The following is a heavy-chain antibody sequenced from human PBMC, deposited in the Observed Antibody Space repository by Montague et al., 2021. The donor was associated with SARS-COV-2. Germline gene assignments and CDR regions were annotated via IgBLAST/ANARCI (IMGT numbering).Heavy chain of an antibody. D-gene: IGHD3-22*01. J-gene: IGHJ4*02. CDR3: AKGVDSIGYSFAY. V-gene: IGHV3-9*01. CDR1: GFTFDDYA. CDR2: ITWNSGSI. Sequence: PLRLSCAASGFTFDDYAMHWVRQAPGKGLEWVSGITWNSGSIGYEDSVKGRFTISRDNAKNSLYLQMSSLRAEDTALYYCAKGVDSIGYSFAYWGQGTLVTVSS.